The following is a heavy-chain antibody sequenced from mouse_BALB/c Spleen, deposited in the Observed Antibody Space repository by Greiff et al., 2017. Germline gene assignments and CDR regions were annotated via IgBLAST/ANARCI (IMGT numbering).Heavy chain of an antibody. V-gene: IGHV1-77*01. J-gene: IGHJ4*01. Sequence: QVQLKQSGPELVKPGASVKMSCKASGYTFTDYVISWVKQRTGQGLEWIGEIYPGSGSTYYNEKFKGKATLTADKSSNTAYMQLSSLTSEDSAVYFCATFHYYDAMDYWGQGTSVTVSS. CDR3: ATFHYYDAMDY. CDR2: IYPGSGST. D-gene: IGHD1-2*01. CDR1: GYTFTDYV.